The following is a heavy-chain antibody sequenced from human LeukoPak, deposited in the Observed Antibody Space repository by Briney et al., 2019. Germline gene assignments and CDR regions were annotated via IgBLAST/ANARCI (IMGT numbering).Heavy chain of an antibody. Sequence: ASVKVPCKPSGYTFTDYYIHWVRQAPGQGLEWMGRINPSSGGANYAQKFQGRVTMTRDTSISTAYMELRRLRSDDAAVYYCARVRFGELAFDYWGQGTLVTVSS. CDR2: INPSSGGA. CDR3: ARVRFGELAFDY. CDR1: GYTFTDYY. D-gene: IGHD3-10*01. V-gene: IGHV1-2*06. J-gene: IGHJ4*02.